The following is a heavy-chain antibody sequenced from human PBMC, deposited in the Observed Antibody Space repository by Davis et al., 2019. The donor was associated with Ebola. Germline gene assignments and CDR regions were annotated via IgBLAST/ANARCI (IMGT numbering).Heavy chain of an antibody. CDR2: IYTGDSDT. CDR3: ASLRRTISGMDDAFDI. D-gene: IGHD2-15*01. Sequence: GESLKISCKASGNSFTSFWIGWVRQMPGKGLEWMGLIYTGDSDTRYSPSFRGQVTISADKSITTAYLQWSGLRASDTAMYYCASLRRTISGMDDAFDIWGQGTMVTVS. V-gene: IGHV5-51*01. J-gene: IGHJ3*02. CDR1: GNSFTSFW.